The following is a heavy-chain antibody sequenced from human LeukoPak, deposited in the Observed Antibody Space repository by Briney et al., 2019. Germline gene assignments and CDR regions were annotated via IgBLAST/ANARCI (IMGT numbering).Heavy chain of an antibody. V-gene: IGHV1-2*02. CDR1: GYTFTSYY. J-gene: IGHJ5*02. D-gene: IGHD3-10*01. CDR2: INPNTGGT. Sequence: GASVKVSCKASGYTFTSYYMHWVRQAPGQGLEWMGIINPNTGGTKYAQRFQDRVTMTRDTSISTAYMEVSRLRYDDTAVYYCARPLRVTMIRGAAFRASPDFDPWGQGTLVTVSS. CDR3: ARPLRVTMIRGAAFRASPDFDP.